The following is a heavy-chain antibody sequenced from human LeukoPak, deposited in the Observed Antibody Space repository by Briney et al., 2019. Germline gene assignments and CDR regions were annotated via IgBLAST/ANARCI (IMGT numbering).Heavy chain of an antibody. J-gene: IGHJ5*02. CDR1: GGTFSSYA. CDR3: ARGRYYGSGEQNWFDP. Sequence: ASVKVSCKASGGTFSSYAISWVRQAPGQGLEWMGGIIPIFGTANYAQKFQGRVTITTDESTSTAYMELSSLRSEDTAVYYRARGRYYGSGEQNWFDPWGQGTLVTVSS. V-gene: IGHV1-69*05. CDR2: IIPIFGTA. D-gene: IGHD3-10*01.